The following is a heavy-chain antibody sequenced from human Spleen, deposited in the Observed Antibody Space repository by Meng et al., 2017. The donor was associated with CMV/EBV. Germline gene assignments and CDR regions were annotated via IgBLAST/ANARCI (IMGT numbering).Heavy chain of an antibody. D-gene: IGHD3-16*01. J-gene: IGHJ6*02. Sequence: GSFSGYYWSWIRQPPGKGLEWIGEINHSGSTNYNPSLKSRVTISVDTSKNQFSLKLSSVTAADTAVYYCARWRVVLGDYYYYGMDVWGQRTTVTVSS. CDR1: GSFSGYY. V-gene: IGHV4-34*01. CDR3: ARWRVVLGDYYYYGMDV. CDR2: INHSGST.